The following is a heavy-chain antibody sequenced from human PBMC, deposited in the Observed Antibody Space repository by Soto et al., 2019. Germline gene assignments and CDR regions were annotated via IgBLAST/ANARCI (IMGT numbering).Heavy chain of an antibody. V-gene: IGHV5-51*01. CDR3: ARGARGYRALDY. D-gene: IGHD2-2*01. CDR1: GYTFTNFW. CDR2: IYPGDSDT. Sequence: PGESLKISCKGSGYTFTNFWITWLRQMPGKGLEWMGIIYPGDSDTRYSPSFQGQVTISTDKSISTAYLQWSSLKASDTAMYYCARGARGYRALDYWGQGTLVTVSS. J-gene: IGHJ4*02.